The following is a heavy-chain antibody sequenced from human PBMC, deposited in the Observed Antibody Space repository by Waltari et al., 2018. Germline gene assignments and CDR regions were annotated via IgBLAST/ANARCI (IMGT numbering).Heavy chain of an antibody. V-gene: IGHV1-69*18. D-gene: IGHD5-18*01. J-gene: IGHJ3*02. CDR3: AREWTMDTTMVTIAFDI. Sequence: QVQLVQSGAEVRKPGSSVKVSCKASGGTFSTFTISWVRQAPGQGLEWMGSIIPLVGSANYAPNVQGRVIITAYDSTSTAYMELNSLKAEDTAVYSCAREWTMDTTMVTIAFDIWGQGTMVTVSA. CDR2: IIPLVGSA. CDR1: GGTFSTFT.